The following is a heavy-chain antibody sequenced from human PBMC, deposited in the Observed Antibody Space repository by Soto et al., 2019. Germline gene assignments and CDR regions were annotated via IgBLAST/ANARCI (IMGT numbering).Heavy chain of an antibody. Sequence: QVQLQESGPGLVKTSETLSLTCTVSGDSVSSGSYFWSWIRQPPGKGLEWIGYIFYSGSTSYNPSLKRRVTISLDTSKNQFSLKLSSVTAADTAVYYCAREASVVRGAYIDYWGQGTLVSVSS. J-gene: IGHJ4*02. V-gene: IGHV4-61*01. CDR1: GDSVSSGSYF. CDR3: AREASVVRGAYIDY. D-gene: IGHD3-10*01. CDR2: IFYSGST.